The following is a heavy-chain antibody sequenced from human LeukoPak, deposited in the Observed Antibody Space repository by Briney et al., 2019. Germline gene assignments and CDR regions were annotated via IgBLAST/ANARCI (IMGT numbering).Heavy chain of an antibody. CDR2: INWNGGST. CDR3: VRSIGTLDY. V-gene: IGHV3-20*04. Sequence: GGSLRHSCLASGFTLDDYVMTGVRPAPGKGLEWVSGINWNGGSTGYADSVKGRFTISRDNAKNSLFLQMNSLRAEDTAVYYCVRSIGTLDYWGQGTLVTVSS. J-gene: IGHJ4*02. CDR1: GFTLDDYV. D-gene: IGHD1-26*01.